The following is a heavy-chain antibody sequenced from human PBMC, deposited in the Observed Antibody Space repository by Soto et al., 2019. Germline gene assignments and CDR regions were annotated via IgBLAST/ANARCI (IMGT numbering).Heavy chain of an antibody. J-gene: IGHJ4*02. D-gene: IGHD2-15*01. CDR1: GFTFSSYA. CDR2: ISGDGSSK. CDR3: ARDRQRYCSGGSCYDVDY. Sequence: LRLSCAASGFTFSSYAMSWVRQAPGKGLEWVSAISGDGSSKYYADSVKGRFTISRDNSKNTLYLQMNSLRAEDTAVYYCARDRQRYCSGGSCYDVDYWGQGTLVTVSS. V-gene: IGHV3-23*01.